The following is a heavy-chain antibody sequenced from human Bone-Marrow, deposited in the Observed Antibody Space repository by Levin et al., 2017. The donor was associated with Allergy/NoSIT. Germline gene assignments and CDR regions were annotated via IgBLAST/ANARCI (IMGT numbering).Heavy chain of an antibody. V-gene: IGHV3-30-3*01. D-gene: IGHD2-8*02. J-gene: IGHJ4*02. CDR2: ISYDGGNE. CDR3: ARGDLVLVVYPDG. CDR1: GFTFSSYS. Sequence: GGSLRLSCAASGFTFSSYSMHWVRQAPGKGLEWVALISYDGGNENYADSVKGRFTISRDNYKNTLYLQMNSLRAEDTAVYFCARGDLVLVVYPDGWGQGTLVTVAS.